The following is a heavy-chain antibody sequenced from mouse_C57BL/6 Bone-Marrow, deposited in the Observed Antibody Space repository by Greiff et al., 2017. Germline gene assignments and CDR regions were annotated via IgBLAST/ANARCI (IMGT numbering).Heavy chain of an antibody. V-gene: IGHV5-16*01. CDR3: ARANWAFDY. Sequence: EVMLVESEGGLVQPGSSMKLSCTASGFTFSDYYMAWVRQVPEKGLEWVANINYDGSSTYYLDSLKSRFIISRDNAKSILYLQMSSLKSEDTAAYYCARANWAFDYWGQGTTLTVSS. CDR1: GFTFSDYY. J-gene: IGHJ2*01. CDR2: INYDGSST. D-gene: IGHD4-1*01.